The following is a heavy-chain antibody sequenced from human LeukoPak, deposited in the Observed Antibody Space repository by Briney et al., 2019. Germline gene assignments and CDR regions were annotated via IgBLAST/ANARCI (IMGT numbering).Heavy chain of an antibody. D-gene: IGHD6-13*01. CDR2: ISAYNGNT. CDR1: GYTFTSYG. Sequence: WASVKVSCKASGYTFTSYGISWVRQAPGQGLEWMGWISAYNGNTNYAQKLQGRVTMTTDTSTSTAYMELRSLRSDDTAVYYCARGKGLDSSSPTHYYYGMDVWGQGTTVTVSS. V-gene: IGHV1-18*01. J-gene: IGHJ6*02. CDR3: ARGKGLDSSSPTHYYYGMDV.